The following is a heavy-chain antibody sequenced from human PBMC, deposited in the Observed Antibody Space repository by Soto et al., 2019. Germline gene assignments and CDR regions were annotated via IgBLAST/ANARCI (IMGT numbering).Heavy chain of an antibody. J-gene: IGHJ4*02. V-gene: IGHV3-48*02. CDR1: GFTFSVYS. Sequence: GGSLRLSCAASGFTFSVYSMNWIRQAPGKGLQWVSYMTSDMKTIHYADSVKGRFTISRDNAENLVYLQMTSLRDEDTAVYYCARSVEGHFDYWGQGALVTAPQ. CDR2: MTSDMKTI. D-gene: IGHD6-19*01. CDR3: ARSVEGHFDY.